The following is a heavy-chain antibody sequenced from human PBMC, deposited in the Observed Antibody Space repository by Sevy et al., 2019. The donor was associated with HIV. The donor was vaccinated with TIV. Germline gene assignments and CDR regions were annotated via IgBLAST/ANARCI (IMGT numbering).Heavy chain of an antibody. CDR1: GFTFGDYA. CDR3: TRDTIFNYSPV. J-gene: IGHJ6*02. V-gene: IGHV3-49*04. D-gene: IGHD3-3*01. Sequence: GGSLRLSCTASGFTFGDYAMSWVRQAPGNGLEWVGFIRSKAYGGTTEYAASVKGRFTISRDDSKSIAYLQMNSLKTEDTAVYYCTRDTIFNYSPVLGQGTTVTVSS. CDR2: IRSKAYGGTT.